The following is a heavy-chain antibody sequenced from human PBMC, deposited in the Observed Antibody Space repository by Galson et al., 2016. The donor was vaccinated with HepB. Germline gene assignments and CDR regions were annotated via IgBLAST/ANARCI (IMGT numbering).Heavy chain of an antibody. J-gene: IGHJ4*02. CDR1: GFTFSTYA. Sequence: SLRLSCAASGFTFSTYAMSWVRQAPGKGLGWVSAISGSGAGIYYAGSVKGRFTISRDNSKNTLYLQMNSLRAEDTAAYYCAKGYGRWDYWGQGTLVTVSP. V-gene: IGHV3-23*01. CDR2: ISGSGAGI. D-gene: IGHD5-18*01. CDR3: AKGYGRWDY.